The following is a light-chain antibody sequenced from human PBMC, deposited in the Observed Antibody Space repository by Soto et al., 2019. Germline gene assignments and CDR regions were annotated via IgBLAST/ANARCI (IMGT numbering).Light chain of an antibody. CDR1: QSVSSSS. CDR2: VAS. J-gene: IGKJ3*01. CDR3: HQYGSSPFT. V-gene: IGKV3-20*01. Sequence: ESVLTQSPCTLSLSPGERATHSCRASQSVSSSSLAWYQHNSRQAPRLLIYVASSRATVIPDRFSGSGSGTDFTLTISRLEPEDFAVYSCHQYGSSPFTFGPGTKVDIK.